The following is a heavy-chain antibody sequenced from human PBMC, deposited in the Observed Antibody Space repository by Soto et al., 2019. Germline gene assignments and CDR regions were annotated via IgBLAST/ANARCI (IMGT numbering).Heavy chain of an antibody. J-gene: IGHJ5*02. D-gene: IGHD3-10*01. V-gene: IGHV4-30-4*02. CDR3: ARESVPDYIHNTWFDP. Sequence: PSDSLSITCRISGGSISVAEDTWTVLSQPPEKGLEWIGYNYYSGSTYYNPSLGSRVTISIDTSRNQFSLKLSSVTAADTAVYYCARESVPDYIHNTWFDPWGQATLVTVSS. CDR1: GGSISVAEDT. CDR2: NYYSGST.